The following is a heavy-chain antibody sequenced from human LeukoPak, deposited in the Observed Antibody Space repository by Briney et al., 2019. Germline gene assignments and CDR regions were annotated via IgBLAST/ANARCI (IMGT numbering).Heavy chain of an antibody. V-gene: IGHV4-59*01. CDR1: GGSISSYF. CDR2: ISNSGST. J-gene: IGHJ3*02. CDR3: ARELIVGATMAFDM. Sequence: KPSETLTLPCTVSGGSISSYFGTWLRQPPGKGLEWIGYISNSGSTNYNPPLKSRVTILMDTSKNQFSLKLSSVTAADTAVYYCARELIVGATMAFDMWGQGTRVTVSS. D-gene: IGHD1-26*01.